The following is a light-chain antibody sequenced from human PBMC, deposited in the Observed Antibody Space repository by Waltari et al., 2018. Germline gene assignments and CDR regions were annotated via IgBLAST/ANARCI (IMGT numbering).Light chain of an antibody. CDR1: SSNIGSNY. CDR2: RNN. Sequence: QSVLTQPPSASGTPGQRVTISCSGSSSNIGSNYVYWYQQLPGTAPKLLIYRNNQRRSGVPDRFSGAKSGASAALAISGLRSEDEADYYSAAWEDSLSGRVFGGGTKLTVL. V-gene: IGLV1-47*01. CDR3: AAWEDSLSGRV. J-gene: IGLJ3*02.